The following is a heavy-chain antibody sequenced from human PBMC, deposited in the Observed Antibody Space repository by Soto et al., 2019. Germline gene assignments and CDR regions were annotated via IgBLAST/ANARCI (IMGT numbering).Heavy chain of an antibody. CDR2: IIPILGIA. Sequence: QVQLVQSGAEVKKPGSSVKVSCKASGGTFSSYTISWVRQAPGQGLEWMGRIIPILGIAHYAQKFQGRVRITVNKTASAAYNELRCLRSEDTAVHYCSATTTYVSGRGKGDSWGQGTLVAVSS. CDR3: SATTTYVSGRGKGDS. J-gene: IGHJ4*02. V-gene: IGHV1-69*02. D-gene: IGHD3-10*01. CDR1: GGTFSSYT.